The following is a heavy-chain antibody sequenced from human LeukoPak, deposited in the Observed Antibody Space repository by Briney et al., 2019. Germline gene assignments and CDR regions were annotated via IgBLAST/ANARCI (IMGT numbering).Heavy chain of an antibody. CDR2: IRYDGSNK. CDR3: AKREVDVDRNYDPYYYYYYMDV. Sequence: GGSLRLSCAASGFTFSTAWMTWVRQAPGKGLEWVAFIRYDGSNKYYADSVKGRFTISRDNSKNTLYLQMNSLRAEDTAVYYCAKREVDVDRNYDPYYYYYYMDVWGKGTTVTVSS. D-gene: IGHD1-14*01. CDR1: GFTFSTAW. V-gene: IGHV3-30*02. J-gene: IGHJ6*03.